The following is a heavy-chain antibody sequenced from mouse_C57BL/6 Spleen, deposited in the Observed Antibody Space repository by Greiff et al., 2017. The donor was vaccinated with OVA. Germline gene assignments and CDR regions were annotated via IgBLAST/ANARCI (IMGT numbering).Heavy chain of an antibody. CDR3: ARGAPYSNYGWYFDV. V-gene: IGHV1-52*01. CDR2: IDPSDSET. Sequence: QVQLQQPGAELVRPGSSVKLSCKASGYTFTSYWMHWVKQRPIQGLEWIGNIDPSDSETHYNQKFKDKATLTVDKSSSTAYMQLSSLTSEDSAVYYCARGAPYSNYGWYFDVWGTGTTVTVSS. D-gene: IGHD2-5*01. J-gene: IGHJ1*03. CDR1: GYTFTSYW.